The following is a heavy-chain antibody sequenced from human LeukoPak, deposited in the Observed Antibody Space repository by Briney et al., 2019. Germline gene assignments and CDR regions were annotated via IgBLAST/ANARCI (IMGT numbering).Heavy chain of an antibody. Sequence: GGSLRLSCEASGFTFNNYATSWVRQAPGKGLEWVSAMSGVGGTTYYAASVRGRFTISRDNSKNILSLQMSSLRVEDTAIYYCAKGSQWLLRGGAYFDSWGQGTPVSVSS. CDR1: GFTFNNYA. D-gene: IGHD2-15*01. V-gene: IGHV3-23*01. J-gene: IGHJ4*02. CDR3: AKGSQWLLRGGAYFDS. CDR2: MSGVGGTT.